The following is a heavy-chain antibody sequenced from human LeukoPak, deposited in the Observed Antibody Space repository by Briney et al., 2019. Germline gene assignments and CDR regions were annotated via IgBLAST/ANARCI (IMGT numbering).Heavy chain of an antibody. Sequence: SETLSLTCTVSGGSISSYYWSWIRQPPGKGLEWIGYIYTSGSTNYNPSLKSRVTISVDTSKNQFSLKLSSVTAADTAVYSCARRSWGVYYFDYWGQGTLVTFSS. CDR1: GGSISSYY. CDR2: IYTSGST. V-gene: IGHV4-4*09. D-gene: IGHD3-10*01. J-gene: IGHJ4*02. CDR3: ARRSWGVYYFDY.